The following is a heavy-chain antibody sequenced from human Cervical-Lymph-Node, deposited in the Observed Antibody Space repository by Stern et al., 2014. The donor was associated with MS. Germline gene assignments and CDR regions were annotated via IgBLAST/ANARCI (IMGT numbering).Heavy chain of an antibody. Sequence: EVQLVQSGAEVKKPGESLKISCKGSGYSFTANWIAWVRQMPGKGLEWLAIIYPGDTDTRYSPSFQGQVTISADKSISAAYLQWSSLKASDTAMYYCARDYGDYAFDYWGQGTLVTVSS. CDR1: GYSFTANW. CDR2: IYPGDTDT. CDR3: ARDYGDYAFDY. V-gene: IGHV5-51*01. J-gene: IGHJ4*02. D-gene: IGHD4-17*01.